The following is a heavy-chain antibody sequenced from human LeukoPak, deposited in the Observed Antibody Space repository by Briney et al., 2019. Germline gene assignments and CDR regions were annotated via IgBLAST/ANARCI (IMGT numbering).Heavy chain of an antibody. V-gene: IGHV3-64*01. CDR1: GFTFSTYA. CDR2: ISSNGGST. Sequence: GGSLRLSCAASGFTFSTYAMHWVRQAPGKGLEYVSAISSNGGSTYYANSVKGRFTISRDNSKNTLYLQMGSLRAEDMAVYYCAREWVEYSNTWSHFDYWGQGTLVTVSS. CDR3: AREWVEYSNTWSHFDY. J-gene: IGHJ4*02. D-gene: IGHD6-13*01.